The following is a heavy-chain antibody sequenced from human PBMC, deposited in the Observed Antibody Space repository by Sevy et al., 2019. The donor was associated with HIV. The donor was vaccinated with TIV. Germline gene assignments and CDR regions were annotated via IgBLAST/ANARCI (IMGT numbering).Heavy chain of an antibody. CDR1: GFIFRSYW. CDR2: IKQDGREK. D-gene: IGHD1-26*01. J-gene: IGHJ4*02. Sequence: GGSLRLSCAASGFIFRSYWMTWVRQAPGKGLEWVANIKQDGREKYYVDSVKGRFTISRDNTKNSLYVLMNSLRAEETAMYYCARDPASSGGDYWGQGTLVTVSS. CDR3: ARDPASSGGDY. V-gene: IGHV3-7*03.